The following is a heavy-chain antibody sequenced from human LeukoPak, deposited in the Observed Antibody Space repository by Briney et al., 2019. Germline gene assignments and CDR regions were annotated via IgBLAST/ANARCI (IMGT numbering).Heavy chain of an antibody. D-gene: IGHD3-3*01. CDR2: INSDGSST. V-gene: IGHV3-74*01. J-gene: IGHJ4*02. CDR1: GFSFSSYA. Sequence: GGSLRLSCAASGFSFSSYAMSWVRQAPGKGLVWVSRINSDGSSTYYADSVKGRFTISRDNAKNTLYLQMNSLRADDTAVYYCARGYDFWSIDYWGQGTLVTVSS. CDR3: ARGYDFWSIDY.